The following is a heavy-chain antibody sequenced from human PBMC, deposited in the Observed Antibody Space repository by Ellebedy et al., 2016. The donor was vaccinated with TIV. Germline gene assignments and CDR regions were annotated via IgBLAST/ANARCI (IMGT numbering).Heavy chain of an antibody. CDR3: ARDFRQWLAQGDALDV. Sequence: GESLKISCAASGFTFSLYSMNWVRQAPGKGLEWNSYLSSGSSSIYYADSVKGRFTLTRDNDKNLLYLQMSSLRDEDTAVYYCARDFRQWLAQGDALDVWGQGTTVTVSS. CDR1: GFTFSLYS. J-gene: IGHJ6*02. CDR2: LSSGSSSI. V-gene: IGHV3-48*02. D-gene: IGHD6-19*01.